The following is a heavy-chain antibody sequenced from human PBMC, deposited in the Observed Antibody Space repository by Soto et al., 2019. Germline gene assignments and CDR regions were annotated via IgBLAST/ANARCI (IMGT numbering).Heavy chain of an antibody. D-gene: IGHD2-21*02. J-gene: IGHJ5*01. CDR3: ARGTATDGLDS. CDR2: LWYDGRNE. Sequence: LRLSCVAPGFTFSSYGMHWVRQAPGKGLKWVGLLWYDGRNENYTDSVKGRFTISRDNSKNTLYLQMNSLRADDTAVYYCARGTATDGLDSWGQGTLVTVSS. V-gene: IGHV3-33*01. CDR1: GFTFSSYG.